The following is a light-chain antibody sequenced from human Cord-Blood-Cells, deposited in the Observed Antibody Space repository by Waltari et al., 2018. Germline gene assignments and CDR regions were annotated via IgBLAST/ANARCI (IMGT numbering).Light chain of an antibody. V-gene: IGKV1-8*01. CDR3: QQYYSYPRT. J-gene: IGKJ1*01. CDR2: AAS. Sequence: AIRMTQSPYSLSASTGDRVTITCRASQGISSYLAWYHQKPGKAPKLLIYAASTLQSGVPSRFSGSGSGTDFTLTISCLQSEDFATYYCQQYYSYPRTFGQGTKVEIK. CDR1: QGISSY.